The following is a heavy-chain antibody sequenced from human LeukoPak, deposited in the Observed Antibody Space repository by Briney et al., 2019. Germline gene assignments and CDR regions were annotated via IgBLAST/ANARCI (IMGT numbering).Heavy chain of an antibody. CDR2: ISTSSSNI. CDR3: AREVENTSGWYSHFDY. J-gene: IGHJ4*02. V-gene: IGHV3-21*01. D-gene: IGHD6-19*01. CDR1: RFTFSSYT. Sequence: GGSLRLSCAASRFTFSSYTMHWVRQAPGQGLEWVSCISTSSSNIYYAASVKGRFTISRDNAKNSLYLQMNSLRAEDTAVYYCAREVENTSGWYSHFDYWGQGTLVTVSS.